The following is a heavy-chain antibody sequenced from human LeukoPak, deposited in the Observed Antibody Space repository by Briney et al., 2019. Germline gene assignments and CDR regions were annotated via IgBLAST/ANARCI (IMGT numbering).Heavy chain of an antibody. V-gene: IGHV3-48*01. CDR2: ISSSSSTT. CDR1: GFTFKSYS. Sequence: PGGSLRLSCAASGFTFKSYSMNWVRQAPGKGLEWVSYISSSSSTTYYADSVKGRFAISRDNAKNSLYLQMNSLRAEDTAIYYCAREDDWNYEDYWGQGTLVTVSS. D-gene: IGHD1-7*01. J-gene: IGHJ4*02. CDR3: AREDDWNYEDY.